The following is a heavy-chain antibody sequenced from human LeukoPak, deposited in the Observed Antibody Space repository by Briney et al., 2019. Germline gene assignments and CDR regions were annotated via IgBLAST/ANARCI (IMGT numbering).Heavy chain of an antibody. CDR2: ISAYNGNT. J-gene: IGHJ6*03. Sequence: GASVKVSCKASGGTFSSYAISWVRQAPGQGLEWMGWISAYNGNTNYAQKLQGRVTMTTDTSTSTAYMELRSLRSDDTAVYYCASTPTSYYYYMDVWGKGTTVTVSS. CDR1: GGTFSSYA. V-gene: IGHV1-18*01. D-gene: IGHD2-15*01. CDR3: ASTPTSYYYYMDV.